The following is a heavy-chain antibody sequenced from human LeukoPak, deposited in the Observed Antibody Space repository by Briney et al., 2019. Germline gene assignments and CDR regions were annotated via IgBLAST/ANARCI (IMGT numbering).Heavy chain of an antibody. CDR2: ISDGGDNT. V-gene: IGHV3-23*01. Sequence: GGSLRLSCAAAGFTFSNYAMTWVRQAPGKGLEWVSVISDGGDNTYYADAVKGRFTISRDNAKNSLYLQMNSLRAEDTAVYYCAELGITMIGGVWGKGTTVTISS. D-gene: IGHD3-10*02. CDR3: AELGITMIGGV. CDR1: GFTFSNYA. J-gene: IGHJ6*04.